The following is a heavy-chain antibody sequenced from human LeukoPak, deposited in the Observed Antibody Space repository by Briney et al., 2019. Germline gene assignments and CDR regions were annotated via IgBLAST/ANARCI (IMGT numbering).Heavy chain of an antibody. CDR2: INHSGST. J-gene: IGHJ6*02. Sequence: SETLSLTCAVYGGSFSGYYWSWIRQPPGKGLEWIGEINHSGSTNYNPSLKSRVTISVDTSKNQFSLKLSSVTAADTAVYYCARGDVLLWFGELLPPSDYGMDVWGRGTTVTVSS. D-gene: IGHD3-10*01. CDR1: GGSFSGYY. CDR3: ARGDVLLWFGELLPPSDYGMDV. V-gene: IGHV4-34*01.